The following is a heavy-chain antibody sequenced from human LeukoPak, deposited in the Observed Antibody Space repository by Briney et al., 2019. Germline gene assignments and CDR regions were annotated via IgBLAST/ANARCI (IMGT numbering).Heavy chain of an antibody. CDR2: IYYSGST. J-gene: IGHJ4*02. CDR1: GGSISSYY. D-gene: IGHD3-10*01. Sequence: PSETLSLTCTVSGGSISSYYWSWIRQPPGKGLEWIGYIYYSGSTNYNPSLKSRVTISVDTSKNQSSLKLSSVTAADTAVYYCARVGITMVRGVIVDYWGQGTLVTVSS. V-gene: IGHV4-59*01. CDR3: ARVGITMVRGVIVDY.